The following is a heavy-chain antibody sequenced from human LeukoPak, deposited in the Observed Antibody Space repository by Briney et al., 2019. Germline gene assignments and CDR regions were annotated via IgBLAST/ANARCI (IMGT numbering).Heavy chain of an antibody. CDR3: AREGTTVTHFDY. V-gene: IGHV4-31*03. CDR1: GGPISSGGYY. Sequence: SETLSLTCTVSGGPISSGGYYWSWIRQHPGKGLEWIGYIYYSGSTYYKSSLKSRVTISVDTSESQFSLKLSSVTAADTAVYYCAREGTTVTHFDYWGQGTLVTVSS. CDR2: IYYSGST. J-gene: IGHJ4*02. D-gene: IGHD4-11*01.